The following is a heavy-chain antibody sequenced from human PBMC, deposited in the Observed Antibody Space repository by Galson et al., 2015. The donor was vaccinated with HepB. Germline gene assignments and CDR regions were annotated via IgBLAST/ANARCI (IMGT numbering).Heavy chain of an antibody. CDR2: ISWNSGSI. CDR3: AKDMGYSSSWSKFDY. CDR1: GFTFDDYA. V-gene: IGHV3-9*01. D-gene: IGHD6-13*01. J-gene: IGHJ4*02. Sequence: SLRLSCAASGFTFDDYAMHWVRQAPGKGLEWVSGISWNSGSIGYADSVKGRFTISRDNAKNSLYLQMNSPRAEDTALYYCAKDMGYSSSWSKFDYWGQGTLVTVSS.